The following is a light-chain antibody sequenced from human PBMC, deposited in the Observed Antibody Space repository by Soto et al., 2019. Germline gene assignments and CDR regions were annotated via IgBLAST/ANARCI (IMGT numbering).Light chain of an antibody. CDR1: QSFRSN. V-gene: IGKV3-20*01. J-gene: IGKJ5*01. Sequence: VMQPNPDTLTESPGEGDTISTRASQSFRSNLAWYQQKPGQAPRLLIYGASTRATGVPDRFSGGGSGTDFTLTISRLEPGDFAVYFCQQYGGFPITFGQGTRLEIK. CDR2: GAS. CDR3: QQYGGFPIT.